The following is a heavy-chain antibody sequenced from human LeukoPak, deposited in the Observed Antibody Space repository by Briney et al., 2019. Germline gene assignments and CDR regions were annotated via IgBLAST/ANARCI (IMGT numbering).Heavy chain of an antibody. J-gene: IGHJ4*02. V-gene: IGHV3-23*01. CDR3: AKRGIVIRGILVIGYHQEAYHYDY. CDR1: GITLSNYG. CDR2: SNSGGST. D-gene: IGHD3-10*01. Sequence: GGSLRLSCAVSGITLSNYGMSWVRQAPGKGLEWVAGSNSGGSTNYADSVKGRFTISRDNAKNTLYLQMNSLRAEDTAVYFCAKRGIVIRGILVIGYHQEAYHYDYWGQGVLVTASS.